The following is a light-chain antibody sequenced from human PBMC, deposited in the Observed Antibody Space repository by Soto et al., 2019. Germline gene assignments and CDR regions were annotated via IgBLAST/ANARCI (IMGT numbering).Light chain of an antibody. CDR1: SSDIGTYKY. Sequence: QSALTQPASVSGSPGQSITISCTGTSSDIGTYKYVSWFQHHPGKAPKLMIYHVTYRPSGVSNRYSGSKSGNSASLTISGLQADDEADYYCCSLTTSHTYVFGSGTKLTVL. CDR3: CSLTTSHTYV. V-gene: IGLV2-14*03. J-gene: IGLJ1*01. CDR2: HVT.